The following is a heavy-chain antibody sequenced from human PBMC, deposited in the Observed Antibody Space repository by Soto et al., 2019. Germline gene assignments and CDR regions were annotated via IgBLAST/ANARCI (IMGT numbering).Heavy chain of an antibody. CDR1: VGTFSSYA. CDR3: AIGRGGDTAMATDY. J-gene: IGHJ4*02. V-gene: IGHV1-69*06. Sequence: SVKVSCKASVGTFSSYAISWVRQAPGQGLEWMGGIIPIFGTANYAQKFQGRVTITADKSTSTAYMELSSLRSEDTAVYYCAIGRGGDTAMATDYWGPGTLVTVSS. CDR2: IIPIFGTA. D-gene: IGHD5-18*01.